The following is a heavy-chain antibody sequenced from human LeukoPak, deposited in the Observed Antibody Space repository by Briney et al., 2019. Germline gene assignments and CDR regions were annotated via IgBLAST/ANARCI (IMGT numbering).Heavy chain of an antibody. CDR3: ARDELYCGGDCGYAFDI. CDR2: INPSGGST. V-gene: IGHV1-46*01. D-gene: IGHD2-21*02. J-gene: IGHJ3*02. Sequence: ASVKVSCKASGYTFTSYYMHWVRQTPGQGLEWMGIINPSGGSTSSAQKFQGRVTMTRDTSTSTVYMELSSLRSEDTAVYYCARDELYCGGDCGYAFDIWGQGTMVTVSS. CDR1: GYTFTSYY.